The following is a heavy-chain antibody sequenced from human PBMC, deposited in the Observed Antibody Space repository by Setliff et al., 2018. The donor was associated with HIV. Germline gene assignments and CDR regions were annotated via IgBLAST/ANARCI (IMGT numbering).Heavy chain of an antibody. V-gene: IGHV4-4*07. CDR2: IYTSGST. Sequence: PSETLSLTCAVSGGSISSYYWSWIRQPAGKGLEWIGRIYTSGSTNYNPSLKSRVFISVDLSINQFSLKLHSVTAADTAVYYCASGEDSGTYGEPYDSWGQGALVTVSS. CDR1: GGSISSYY. CDR3: ASGEDSGTYGEPYDS. D-gene: IGHD1-26*01. J-gene: IGHJ4*02.